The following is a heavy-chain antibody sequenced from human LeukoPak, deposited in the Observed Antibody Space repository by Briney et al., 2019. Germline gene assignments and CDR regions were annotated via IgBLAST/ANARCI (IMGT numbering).Heavy chain of an antibody. Sequence: PGGSLRLSCAASGFTFSDYYMSWIRQAPGKGLEWVSYISSSGSTIYYADSVKGRFTISRDNAKNSLYLQMNSLRAEDTAVYYCARLVAVARVRYFDYWGQGTLVTVSS. V-gene: IGHV3-11*04. CDR1: GFTFSDYY. CDR3: ARLVAVARVRYFDY. J-gene: IGHJ4*02. CDR2: ISSSGSTI. D-gene: IGHD6-19*01.